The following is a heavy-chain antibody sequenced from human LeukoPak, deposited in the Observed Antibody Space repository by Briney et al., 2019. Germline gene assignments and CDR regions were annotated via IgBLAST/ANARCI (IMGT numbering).Heavy chain of an antibody. CDR2: IIPILGIA. J-gene: IGHJ4*02. Sequence: SVKVSCKASGGTFSSYAISWVRQAPGQGLEWMGRIIPILGIANYAQKFQGRVTITADKSTSTAYMELSSLRSEDTAVYYCARLNGDGYNGYYFDYWGQGTLLTVSS. CDR3: ARLNGDGYNGYYFDY. V-gene: IGHV1-69*04. CDR1: GGTFSSYA. D-gene: IGHD5-24*01.